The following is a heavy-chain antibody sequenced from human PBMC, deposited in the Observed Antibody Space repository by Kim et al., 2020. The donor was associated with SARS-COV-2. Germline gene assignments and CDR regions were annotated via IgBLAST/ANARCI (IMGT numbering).Heavy chain of an antibody. CDR2: ISYDGTDK. D-gene: IGHD6-19*01. CDR3: AKDHVGDEEAGTDQYLDY. V-gene: IGHV3-30*18. Sequence: GGSLRLSCAASGFTFRSYGMHWVRQAPGKGLEWVALISYDGTDKYYGDSVKGRFTISRDNSKNTLYVQMNSLRAEDTAVYYCAKDHVGDEEAGTDQYLDYWGQGALVTVSS. CDR1: GFTFRSYG. J-gene: IGHJ4*02.